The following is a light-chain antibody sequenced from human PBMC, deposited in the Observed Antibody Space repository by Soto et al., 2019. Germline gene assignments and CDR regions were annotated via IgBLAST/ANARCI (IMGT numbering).Light chain of an antibody. CDR1: ESVSSK. J-gene: IGKJ5*01. V-gene: IGKV3-15*01. CDR2: DAS. Sequence: EVVLRQSPATLSVSPGERATLSCRASESVSSKLVWYQKKPGQAPRLLIHDASTRATGIPARFSGSGSGTEFTFTISSLQSEDFAVYYGQQRSNWPLITFGQGTRLEIK. CDR3: QQRSNWPLIT.